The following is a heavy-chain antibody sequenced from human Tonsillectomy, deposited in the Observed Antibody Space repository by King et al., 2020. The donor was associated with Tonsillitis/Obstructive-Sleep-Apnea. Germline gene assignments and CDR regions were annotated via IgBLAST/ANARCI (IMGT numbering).Heavy chain of an antibody. J-gene: IGHJ4*02. CDR3: ARELPYGEFDY. CDR2: IYYSGST. CDR1: GGSVSSGSFY. Sequence: QLQESGPGLVKPSETLSLTCTVSGGSVSSGSFYWRWIRQPPGKGLEWIGYIYYSGSTNYNPSLKSRVTISLDTSKNQFYLKLSSVTAADTAVYYCARELPYGEFDYWGQGALVTVSS. V-gene: IGHV4-61*01. D-gene: IGHD4-17*01.